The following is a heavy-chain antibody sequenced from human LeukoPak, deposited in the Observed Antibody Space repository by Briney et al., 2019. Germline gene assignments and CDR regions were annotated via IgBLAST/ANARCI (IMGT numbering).Heavy chain of an antibody. V-gene: IGHV3-21*01. D-gene: IGHD5-18*01. CDR1: GFTFSSYS. Sequence: GGSLRLSCAASGFTFSSYSMNWVRQAPGKVLEWVSSIGSSSSYIYYADSVKGRFTISRDNAKNSLYLQMNSLRAEDTAVYYCAASTKHTAMVDYWGQGTLVTVSS. CDR2: IGSSSSYI. J-gene: IGHJ4*02. CDR3: AASTKHTAMVDY.